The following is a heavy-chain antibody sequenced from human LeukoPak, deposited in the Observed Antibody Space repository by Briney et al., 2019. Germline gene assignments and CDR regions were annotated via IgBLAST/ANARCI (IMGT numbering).Heavy chain of an antibody. V-gene: IGHV3-66*02. CDR3: TRGPGSTWYSDY. CDR2: IYSGGDT. J-gene: IGHJ4*02. Sequence: GGSLRLSCAASGFTVSSNYMNWVRQAPGKGLEWVSIIYSGGDTYYADHVKGRFTISRDNSKNTLYLQMNNLRPEDTAVYYCTRGPGSTWYSDYWGQGTLVTVSS. CDR1: GFTVSSNY. D-gene: IGHD6-13*01.